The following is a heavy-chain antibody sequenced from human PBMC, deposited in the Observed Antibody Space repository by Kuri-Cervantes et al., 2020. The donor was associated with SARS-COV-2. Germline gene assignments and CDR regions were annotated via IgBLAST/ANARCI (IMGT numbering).Heavy chain of an antibody. Sequence: GGSLRLSCSASGFTFRRNEMHWVRQAPGKGLQYVSGINIYGDTTYSADSVKGRFSISRDNTRNLVYLQMSSLRAEDTAVYYCARALPGRQLPPRGYYYYGMDVWGQGTTVTVSS. J-gene: IGHJ6*02. CDR3: ARALPGRQLPPRGYYYYGMDV. CDR2: INIYGDTT. CDR1: GFTFRRNE. V-gene: IGHV3-64D*08. D-gene: IGHD2-2*01.